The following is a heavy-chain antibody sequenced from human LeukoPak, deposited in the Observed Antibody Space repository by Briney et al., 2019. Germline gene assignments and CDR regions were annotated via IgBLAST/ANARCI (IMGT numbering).Heavy chain of an antibody. V-gene: IGHV3-7*01. CDR3: ARDMSGGSCFDY. Sequence: GGSLRLSCAASGFTLSSYWMSWVRQAPGKWLEWVANIKRDGSEKYYVDSVKGRFTISRDNAKNSLYLQMNSLRAEDTAVFYCARDMSGGSCFDYWGQGTLVTVSS. CDR2: IKRDGSEK. D-gene: IGHD2-15*01. J-gene: IGHJ4*02. CDR1: GFTLSSYW.